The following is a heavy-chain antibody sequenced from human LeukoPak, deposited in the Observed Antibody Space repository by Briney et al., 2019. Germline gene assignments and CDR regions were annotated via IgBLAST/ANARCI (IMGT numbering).Heavy chain of an antibody. Sequence: PSETLSLTCTVSGGSISSYYWSWIRQPPGKGLEWIGYIYYSGSTNYNPSLKSRVTISVDTSKNQFSLKLSSVTAADTAVYHCASPLLTIGSSGYYSDYWGQGTLVTVSS. CDR2: IYYSGST. V-gene: IGHV4-59*08. CDR3: ASPLLTIGSSGYYSDY. D-gene: IGHD3-22*01. J-gene: IGHJ4*02. CDR1: GGSISSYY.